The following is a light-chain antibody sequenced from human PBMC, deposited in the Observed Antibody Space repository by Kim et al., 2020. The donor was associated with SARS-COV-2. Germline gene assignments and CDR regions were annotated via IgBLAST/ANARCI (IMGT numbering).Light chain of an antibody. J-gene: IGLJ1*01. CDR1: NIGSKN. CDR2: RDS. V-gene: IGLV3-9*01. CDR3: QVWDSSTGV. Sequence: SYELTQPLSVSVALGQTARITCGGNNIGSKNVHWYQQKPGQAPVLVIYRDSNRPSGIPERFSGSNSGNTATLTISRAQVGDEADYYCQVWDSSTGVFGTG.